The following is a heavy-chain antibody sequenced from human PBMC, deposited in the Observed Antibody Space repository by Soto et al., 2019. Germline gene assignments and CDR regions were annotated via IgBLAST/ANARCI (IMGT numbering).Heavy chain of an antibody. CDR1: GGTFSSYA. V-gene: IGHV1-69*01. J-gene: IGHJ6*02. D-gene: IGHD2-15*01. CDR2: IIPIFGTA. CDR3: ARSQGGSSSLDIYYYYYYGMDV. Sequence: QVQLVQSGAGVKKPGSSVKVSCKAPGGTFSSYAISWVRQAPGQGLEWMGGIIPIFGTAKYAQKFQGRVTITADESTSTGYMEWSSLRSEDTAVYYCARSQGGSSSLDIYYYYYYGMDVWGQGTTVTVSS.